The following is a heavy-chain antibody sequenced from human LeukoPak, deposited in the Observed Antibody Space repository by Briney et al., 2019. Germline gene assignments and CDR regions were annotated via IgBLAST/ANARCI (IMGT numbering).Heavy chain of an antibody. J-gene: IGHJ4*02. V-gene: IGHV3-48*01. CDR3: ARDYKYAFDN. CDR1: GFTFSDYS. CDR2: IGIDSGNT. Sequence: GGTLRLSCAASGFTFSDYSMNWVRQAPGKGLEWISYIGIDSGNTNYADSVKGRFTISGDKAKNSLYLRMNSLRVEDTAVYYCARDYKYAFDNWGQGTLVTVSS. D-gene: IGHD5-24*01.